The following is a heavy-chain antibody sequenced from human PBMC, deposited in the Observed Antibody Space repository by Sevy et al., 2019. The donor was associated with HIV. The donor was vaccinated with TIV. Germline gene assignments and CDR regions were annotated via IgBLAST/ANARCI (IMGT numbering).Heavy chain of an antibody. Sequence: ASVKVSCKASGGTFSSYAISWVRQAPGQGLEWMGGIIPIFGTANYAQKFQGRVTITADKSTSTAYMELSSLRSEDTAVYYCATYSWSLQGRTYYFDYWGQGTLVTVSS. CDR3: ATYSWSLQGRTYYFDY. D-gene: IGHD1-26*01. CDR1: GGTFSSYA. CDR2: IIPIFGTA. V-gene: IGHV1-69*06. J-gene: IGHJ4*02.